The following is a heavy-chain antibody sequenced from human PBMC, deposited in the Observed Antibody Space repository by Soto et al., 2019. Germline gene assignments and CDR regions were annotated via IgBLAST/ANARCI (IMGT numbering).Heavy chain of an antibody. CDR1: GFTFSSYA. V-gene: IGHV3-30-3*01. Sequence: GGSLRLSCAASGFTFSSYAMHWVRQAPGKGLEWVAVISYDGSNKYYADSVKGRFTISRDNSKNTLYLQMNSLRAEDTAVYYCSLKQWLGDTPYYYYYYGMDVWGQGTTVTVSS. J-gene: IGHJ6*02. CDR3: SLKQWLGDTPYYYYYYGMDV. D-gene: IGHD6-19*01. CDR2: ISYDGSNK.